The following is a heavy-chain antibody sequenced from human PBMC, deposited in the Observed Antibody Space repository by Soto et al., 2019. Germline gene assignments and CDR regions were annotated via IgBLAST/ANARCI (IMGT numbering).Heavy chain of an antibody. CDR3: ARGRAVAGTPLVRNYDY. CDR2: IYYSGST. V-gene: IGHV4-31*03. CDR1: GGSISSGGYY. Sequence: QVQLQESGPGLVKPSQTLSLTCTVSGGSISSGGYYWSWIRQHPGKGLEWIGYIYYSGSTYYNPSLKSRVPISVDTSKHQFSLKLSSVTAADTAVYYCARGRAVAGTPLVRNYDYWGQGTLVTVSS. D-gene: IGHD6-19*01. J-gene: IGHJ4*02.